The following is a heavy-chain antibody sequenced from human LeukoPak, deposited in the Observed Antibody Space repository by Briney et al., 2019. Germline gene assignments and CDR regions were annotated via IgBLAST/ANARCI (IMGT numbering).Heavy chain of an antibody. V-gene: IGHV1-46*01. CDR1: RYTFASYY. CDR2: INPSGGST. D-gene: IGHD1-26*01. Sequence: ASVKVSCKASRYTFASYYMHWVRQAPGQGLEWMGIINPSGGSTNYAQKFQGRVTMTRDTSTSTVYMELSSLRSEDTAVYYCARDSTPTYYSGTYYFEYWGQGTLVTVSS. J-gene: IGHJ4*02. CDR3: ARDSTPTYYSGTYYFEY.